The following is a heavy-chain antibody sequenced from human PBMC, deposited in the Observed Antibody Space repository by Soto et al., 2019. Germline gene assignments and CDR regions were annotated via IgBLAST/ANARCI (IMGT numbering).Heavy chain of an antibody. CDR1: GGSIISGDYY. D-gene: IGHD6-13*01. CDR3: ARSVAAAGPFDY. CDR2: IYYSGST. V-gene: IGHV4-30-4*01. J-gene: IGHJ4*02. Sequence: PSETLSLTCSVSGGSIISGDYYWIWIRQPPGKGLEWIGYIYYSGSTYYNPSLKSRVTISVDTSKNQFSLKLSSVTAADTAVYYCARSVAAAGPFDYWGQGTLVTVS.